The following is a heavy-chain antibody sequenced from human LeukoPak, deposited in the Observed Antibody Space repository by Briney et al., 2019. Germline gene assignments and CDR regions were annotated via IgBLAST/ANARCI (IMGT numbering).Heavy chain of an antibody. V-gene: IGHV3-23*01. CDR3: VKDRVSPGFNLFDP. CDR2: INGRGDNT. Sequence: GGSLSLSCAASGFTFSSYAMNWVRQAPGKGLEWVSAINGRGDNTYYADSVKGRFTISRDNSKSTLFLQMNSLRAEDTAIYYCVKDRVSPGFNLFDPWGQGTLVTVSS. CDR1: GFTFSSYA. D-gene: IGHD2/OR15-2a*01. J-gene: IGHJ5*02.